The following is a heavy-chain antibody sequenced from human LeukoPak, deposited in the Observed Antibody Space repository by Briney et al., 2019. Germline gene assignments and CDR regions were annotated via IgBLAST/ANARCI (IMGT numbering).Heavy chain of an antibody. CDR2: INHSGST. D-gene: IGHD3-9*01. CDR1: GGSFSGYY. J-gene: IGHJ3*02. Sequence: SETLSLTCAVYGGSFSGYYWSWIRQPPGKGLEWIGEINHSGSTNYNPSLKSRVTISVDTSKNQFSLKLSSVTAADTAVYYCARGGYDILTGYYEGAFDIWGQGTMVTVSS. CDR3: ARGGYDILTGYYEGAFDI. V-gene: IGHV4-34*01.